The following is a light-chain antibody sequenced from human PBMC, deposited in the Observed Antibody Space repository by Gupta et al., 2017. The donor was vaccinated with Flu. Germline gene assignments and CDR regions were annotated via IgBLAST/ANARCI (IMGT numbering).Light chain of an antibody. CDR3: QQYASQPRT. J-gene: IGKJ2*01. CDR2: AAI. CDR1: KSDDRNY. Sequence: GPLSFASGVRATPACRASKSDDRNYLAWYQQKPGQAPRLLIYAAISRATGIPDRFSGSGSGTDFTLTISRLEPEDFAVYLCQQYASQPRTFGHGTKVDIK. V-gene: IGKV3-20*01.